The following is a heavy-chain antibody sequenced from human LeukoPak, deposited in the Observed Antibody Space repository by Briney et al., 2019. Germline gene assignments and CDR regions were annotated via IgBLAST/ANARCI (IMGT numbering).Heavy chain of an antibody. V-gene: IGHV1-69*04. Sequence: SVKVSCKASGYTFTSYAISWVRQAPGQGLEWMGRIIPILGIANYAQKFQGRVTITADKSTSTAYMELSSLRSEDTAVYYCARAPNFWSGYYFDYWGQGTLVTVSS. D-gene: IGHD3-3*01. J-gene: IGHJ4*02. CDR2: IIPILGIA. CDR3: ARAPNFWSGYYFDY. CDR1: GYTFTSYA.